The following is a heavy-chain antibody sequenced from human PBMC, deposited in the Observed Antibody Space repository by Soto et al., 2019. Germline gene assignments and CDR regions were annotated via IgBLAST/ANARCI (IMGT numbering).Heavy chain of an antibody. Sequence: GGSLSLSCAASGFTFSSYAMSWVRQAPGKGLEWVSAISGSGGSTYYADSVKGRFTISRDNSKNTLYLQMNSLRAEDTAVYYCAKDTGYSSGWYDYWGQGTLVTVSS. CDR3: AKDTGYSSGWYDY. D-gene: IGHD6-19*01. V-gene: IGHV3-23*01. J-gene: IGHJ4*02. CDR1: GFTFSSYA. CDR2: ISGSGGST.